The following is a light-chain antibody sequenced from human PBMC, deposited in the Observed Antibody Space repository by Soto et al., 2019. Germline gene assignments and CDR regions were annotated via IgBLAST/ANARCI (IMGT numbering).Light chain of an antibody. CDR1: QDISKN. CDR3: QQYDNLLPIT. V-gene: IGKV1-33*01. J-gene: IGKJ5*01. Sequence: IQMTQSPSSLSASVGDRVTITCQASQDISKNLNWYQQKPGKAPKLLIYDASSLQTGVPSRFNGSGSAKHFTFTNSSLQPEDVPTYYCQQYDNLLPITFGQGTRLDIK. CDR2: DAS.